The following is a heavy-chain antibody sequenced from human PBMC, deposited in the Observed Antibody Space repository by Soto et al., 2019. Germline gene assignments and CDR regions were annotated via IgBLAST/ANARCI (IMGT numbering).Heavy chain of an antibody. CDR3: ASGYGYFFAY. CDR2: IYYSGST. CDR1: GGSISRYY. J-gene: IGHJ4*01. D-gene: IGHD5-18*01. Sequence: PSQTLSLTCTVSGGSISRYYWSWIRQPPGKGLEWIGYIYYSGSTNYNPSLKSRVTISVDTSKNQFSLKLSSVTAADTAVYYCASGYGYFFAYSDQGTFDTVSS. V-gene: IGHV4-59*08.